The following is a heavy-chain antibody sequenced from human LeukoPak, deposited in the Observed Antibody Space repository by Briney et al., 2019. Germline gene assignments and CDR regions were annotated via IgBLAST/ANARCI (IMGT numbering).Heavy chain of an antibody. V-gene: IGHV3-33*08. CDR3: ARDSQYYYDSSGYSHFDY. J-gene: IGHJ4*02. CDR1: GFTFSSYG. D-gene: IGHD3-22*01. Sequence: GGSLRLSCAASGFTFSSYGMHWVRQAPGKGLEWVAVIWYDGSNKYYADSVKGRFTISRDNSKNTLYLQMNSLRAEDTAVYYCARDSQYYYDSSGYSHFDYWGQGTLVTVSS. CDR2: IWYDGSNK.